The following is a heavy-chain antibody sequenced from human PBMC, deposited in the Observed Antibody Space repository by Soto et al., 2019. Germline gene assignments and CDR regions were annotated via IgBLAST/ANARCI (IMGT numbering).Heavy chain of an antibody. D-gene: IGHD3-22*01. V-gene: IGHV3-30*18. CDR2: ISYDGSNK. Sequence: QVQLVESGGGVVQPGRSLRLSCAASGFTFSSYGMHWVRQAPGKGLEWVAVISYDGSNKYYADSVKGRFTISRDNSKNTLYLQINSLRAEDTAVYYCAKDDSSGYTLDYWGQGTLVTVSS. CDR1: GFTFSSYG. CDR3: AKDDSSGYTLDY. J-gene: IGHJ4*02.